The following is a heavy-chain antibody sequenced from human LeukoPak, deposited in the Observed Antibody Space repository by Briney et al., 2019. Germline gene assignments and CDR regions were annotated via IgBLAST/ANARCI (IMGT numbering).Heavy chain of an antibody. CDR3: ARDRCSSTSCYTHYFDY. J-gene: IGHJ4*02. V-gene: IGHV4-39*02. D-gene: IGHD2-2*02. CDR1: GGSTSSSSYY. CDR2: IYYSGST. Sequence: PSETLSLTCTVSGGSTSSSSYYWGWIRQPPGKGLEWIGSIYYSGSTYYNPSLKSRVTISVDTSKNQFSLKLSSVTAADTAVYYCARDRCSSTSCYTHYFDYWGQGTLVTVSS.